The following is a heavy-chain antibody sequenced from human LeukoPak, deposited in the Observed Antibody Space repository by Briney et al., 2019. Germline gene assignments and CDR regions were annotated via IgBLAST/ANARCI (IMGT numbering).Heavy chain of an antibody. CDR2: INPNNGVT. D-gene: IGHD5-18*01. CDR3: ARGRRYTAMVIMDWFDP. Sequence: ASVKVSCKASGYTFTDYFMHWVRQAPGQGLEWMGWINPNNGVTNYAQKFQGRVTMTRDTSTSTVYMELSSLRSDDTAVYYCARGRRYTAMVIMDWFDPWGQGTLVTVSS. CDR1: GYTFTDYF. J-gene: IGHJ5*02. V-gene: IGHV1-2*02.